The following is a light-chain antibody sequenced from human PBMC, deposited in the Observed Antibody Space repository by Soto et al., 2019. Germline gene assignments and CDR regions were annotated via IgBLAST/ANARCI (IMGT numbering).Light chain of an antibody. CDR2: GAS. CDR1: QSVTSY. V-gene: IGKV3-20*01. CDR3: QQYGRDRLT. J-gene: IGKJ4*01. Sequence: IVLTQSPGTLSLSPGERATLSYRASQSVTSYLAWYQQKPGQAPRLLIYGASFRATDVPGRFTAGGSGTDFTLTISRLEPEDYAVYYCQQYGRDRLTFGGGSKV.